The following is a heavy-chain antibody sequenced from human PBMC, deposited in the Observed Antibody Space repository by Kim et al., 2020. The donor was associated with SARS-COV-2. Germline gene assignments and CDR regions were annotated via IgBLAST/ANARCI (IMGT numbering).Heavy chain of an antibody. V-gene: IGHV3-30*18. J-gene: IGHJ6*02. CDR2: ISYDGSNK. Sequence: GGSLRLSCAASGFTFSSYGMHWVRQAPGKGLEWVAVISYDGSNKYYADSVKGRFTISRDNSKNTLYLQMNSLRAEDTAVYYCAKDSGSYERHYYYYGMDVWGQGTTVTVSS. CDR1: GFTFSSYG. D-gene: IGHD1-26*01. CDR3: AKDSGSYERHYYYYGMDV.